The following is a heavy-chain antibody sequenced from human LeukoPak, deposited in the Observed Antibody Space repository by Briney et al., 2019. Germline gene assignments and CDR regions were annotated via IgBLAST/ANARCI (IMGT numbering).Heavy chain of an antibody. CDR3: AKDSGPYTSGYYGH. J-gene: IGHJ4*02. D-gene: IGHD3-22*01. Sequence: GGSLRLSCAASGFTFSSYAMSWVRQAPGKRLEWVSAISGGGGTTYYADSVKGRFTISRANSKNTLFLQMNSLRAEDTAVYYCAKDSGPYTSGYYGHWGQGTLVTVSS. V-gene: IGHV3-23*01. CDR2: ISGGGGTT. CDR1: GFTFSSYA.